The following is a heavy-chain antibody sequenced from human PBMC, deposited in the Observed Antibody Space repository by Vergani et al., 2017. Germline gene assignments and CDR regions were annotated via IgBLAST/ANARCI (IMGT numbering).Heavy chain of an antibody. Sequence: EVQLVESGGGLVQPGGSLRLSCAASGFTFSSYSMNWVRQAPGKGLEWVSYISSSSSTIYYADSVKGRFTISRDNAKNSLYLQMNSLRAEDTAVYYCARGLEELSLRYYYYYMDVWGKGTTVTVSS. J-gene: IGHJ6*03. CDR3: ARGLEELSLRYYYYYMDV. CDR1: GFTFSSYS. CDR2: ISSSSSTI. D-gene: IGHD3-16*02. V-gene: IGHV3-48*01.